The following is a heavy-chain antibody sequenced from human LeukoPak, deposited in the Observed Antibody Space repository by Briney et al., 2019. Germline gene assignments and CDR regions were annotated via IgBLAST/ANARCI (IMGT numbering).Heavy chain of an antibody. CDR1: GVCISRFY. CDR3: VQTTGWPGFDY. V-gene: IGHV4-4*09. Sequence: PSETLSLTCTTSGVCISRFYWSWVRQPPGKGLEWIGNIYSGVPTYFNPSLKSRVIISVDTSKNQFSLNLTSVTAADTAMYYCVQTTGWPGFDYWGQGILVTVSS. J-gene: IGHJ4*02. CDR2: IYSGVPT. D-gene: IGHD1-1*01.